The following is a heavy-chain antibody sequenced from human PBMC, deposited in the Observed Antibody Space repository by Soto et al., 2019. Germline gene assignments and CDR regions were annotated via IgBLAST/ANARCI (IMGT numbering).Heavy chain of an antibody. V-gene: IGHV1-69*08. Sequence: QVQLVQSGAEVKKPGSSVKVSCKASGGTFSSYTISWVRQAPGQGLEWMGRIIPILGIANYAQKFQGRVTITADKSTSTAYMELSSLRSEDTAVYYCARDLGHSSSWYARYFDLWGRGTLVTASS. CDR1: GGTFSSYT. CDR2: IIPILGIA. D-gene: IGHD6-13*01. J-gene: IGHJ2*01. CDR3: ARDLGHSSSWYARYFDL.